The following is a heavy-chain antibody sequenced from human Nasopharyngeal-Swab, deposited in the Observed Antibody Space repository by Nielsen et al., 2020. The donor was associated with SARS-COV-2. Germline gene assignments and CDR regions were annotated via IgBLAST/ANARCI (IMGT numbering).Heavy chain of an antibody. V-gene: IGHV3-23*03. Sequence: GGFLRLSCTASAFTFSTYTMSWVRQAPGRGLEWLSYIYNDGRRTFYADSVKGRFTISRDNSKNTLYLQMNSLRTEDTAVYYCAKGGAFGEIGYWGQGTLVTVSS. CDR2: IYNDGRRT. CDR3: AKGGAFGEIGY. CDR1: AFTFSTYT. D-gene: IGHD3-10*01. J-gene: IGHJ4*02.